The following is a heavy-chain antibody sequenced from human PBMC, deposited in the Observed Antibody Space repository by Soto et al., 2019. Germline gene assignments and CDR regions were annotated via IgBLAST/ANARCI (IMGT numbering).Heavy chain of an antibody. CDR1: GGSFSGYY. CDR2: INHSGST. CDR3: ARGALWSGYYTLGY. V-gene: IGHV4-34*01. D-gene: IGHD3-3*01. Sequence: QVQLQQWGAGLLKPSETLSLTCAVYGGSFSGYYWSWIRQPPGKGLEWIGEINHSGSTNYNPSLKSRVTISVDTSKNQFSLKLSSVTAADTAAYYCARGALWSGYYTLGYWGQGTLVTVSS. J-gene: IGHJ4*02.